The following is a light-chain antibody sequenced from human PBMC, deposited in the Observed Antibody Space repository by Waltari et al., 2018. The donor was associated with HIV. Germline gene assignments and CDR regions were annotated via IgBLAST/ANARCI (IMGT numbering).Light chain of an antibody. CDR2: DVT. J-gene: IGLJ3*02. CDR3: CSFPPNGASWV. CDR1: SSDIGTYDL. V-gene: IGLV2-23*02. Sequence: QSALTQPASVSGSPGQSITVSCTGTSSDIGTYDLVPWYQQEPGKAPKLIIHDVTARPSGVSSRVSGSKSGNTAFLTISGLQVEDESLYFCCSFPPNGASWVFGGGTKVTVL.